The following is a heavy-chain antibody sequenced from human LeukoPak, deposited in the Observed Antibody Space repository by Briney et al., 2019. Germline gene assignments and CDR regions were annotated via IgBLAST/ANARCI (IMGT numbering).Heavy chain of an antibody. D-gene: IGHD6-13*01. CDR1: GDSISSYY. V-gene: IGHV4-4*08. Sequence: SETLSLTCTVSGDSISSYYWSWIRLAPGKGLEWIGNIHNSVNINYNPALKSRVTIFIDTSKNQFSLKLSSVTAADTAVFYCAREGDSSSVGWFDPWGRGTLVTVSS. J-gene: IGHJ5*02. CDR3: AREGDSSSVGWFDP. CDR2: IHNSVNI.